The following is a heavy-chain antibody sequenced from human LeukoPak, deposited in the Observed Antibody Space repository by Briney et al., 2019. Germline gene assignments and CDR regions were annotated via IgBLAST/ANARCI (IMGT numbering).Heavy chain of an antibody. CDR3: ARSAHLTGFDY. D-gene: IGHD3-9*01. V-gene: IGHV1-2*02. J-gene: IGHJ4*02. CDR2: INPNSGGA. CDR1: GYTFSVYS. Sequence: ASVKVSCKASGYTFSVYSMHWVRQAPGQGLEWMGWINPNSGGANYAQKFQGRVTMTRDTSISTAYMELSRLRSDDTAVYYCARSAHLTGFDYWGQGTLVTVSS.